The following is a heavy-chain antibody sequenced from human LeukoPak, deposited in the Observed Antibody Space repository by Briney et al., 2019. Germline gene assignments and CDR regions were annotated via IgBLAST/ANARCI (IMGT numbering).Heavy chain of an antibody. CDR1: GFTFSSYA. J-gene: IGHJ6*02. CDR2: ISYDGSNK. CDR3: ARARTYYYDSSAYYNYYYGMDV. Sequence: PGGSLRLSCAASGFTFSSYAMHWVRQAPGKGLEWVAVISYDGSNKYYADSVKDRFTISRDNSKNTLYLQMNSLRAEDTAVYYCARARTYYYDSSAYYNYYYGMDVWGQGTTVTVSS. D-gene: IGHD3-22*01. V-gene: IGHV3-30-3*01.